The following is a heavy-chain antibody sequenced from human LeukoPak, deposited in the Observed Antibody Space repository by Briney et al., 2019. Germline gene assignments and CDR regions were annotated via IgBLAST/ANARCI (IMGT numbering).Heavy chain of an antibody. CDR1: GGSISSSSYY. V-gene: IGHV4-39*02. CDR2: IYHTGST. Sequence: PSETPSLACTVSGGSISSSSYYWAWIRQAPGKGLEWIGNIYHTGSTYYNPPLKSRVTIFVDTSKNHYSLKLTSVTAADTAVYYCARVWEPKGTGTYYFDYWGQGALVTVSS. J-gene: IGHJ4*02. D-gene: IGHD1-26*01. CDR3: ARVWEPKGTGTYYFDY.